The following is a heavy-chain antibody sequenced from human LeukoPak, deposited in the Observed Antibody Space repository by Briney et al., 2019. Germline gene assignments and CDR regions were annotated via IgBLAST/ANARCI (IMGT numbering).Heavy chain of an antibody. V-gene: IGHV3-21*01. Sequence: GGSLRLSCAASGFTFSSYSMNWVRQAPGKGLEWASSISSSSSYIYYADSVKGRFTISRDNAKNSLYLQMNSLRAEDTAVYYCARGYCGGDCYSVRTYFDYWGQGTLVTVSS. CDR1: GFTFSSYS. CDR2: ISSSSSYI. J-gene: IGHJ4*02. D-gene: IGHD2-21*02. CDR3: ARGYCGGDCYSVRTYFDY.